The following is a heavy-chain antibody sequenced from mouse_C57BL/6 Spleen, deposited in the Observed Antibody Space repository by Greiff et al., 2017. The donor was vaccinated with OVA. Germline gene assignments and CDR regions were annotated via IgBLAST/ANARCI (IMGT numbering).Heavy chain of an antibody. CDR1: GYAFSSYW. CDR3: AVSAYYGSKGDWFAY. D-gene: IGHD1-1*01. Sequence: QVQLQQSGAELVKPGASVKISCKASGYAFSSYWMNWVKQRPGKGLEWIGQIYPGDGDTNYNGKFKGKATLTADKSSSPAYMQLSSLTSEDSAVYVCAVSAYYGSKGDWFAYWGQGTLVTVSA. CDR2: IYPGDGDT. V-gene: IGHV1-80*01. J-gene: IGHJ3*01.